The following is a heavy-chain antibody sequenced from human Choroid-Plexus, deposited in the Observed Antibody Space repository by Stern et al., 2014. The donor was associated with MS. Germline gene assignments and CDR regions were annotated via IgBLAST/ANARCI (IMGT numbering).Heavy chain of an antibody. D-gene: IGHD2/OR15-2a*01. J-gene: IGHJ5*02. CDR3: AKDRQYLTYFFDH. CDR1: GFTFGSCA. V-gene: IGHV3-30*18. Sequence: QVQLVESGGGVVQPGRPLRLSCVASGFTFGSCAMHWVSPAPGKGLEWVAGVSYDGSNKYYAYSVKGRFTISRDNSPNTLYMQMSSLRPEYTAVYYCAKDRQYLTYFFDHWGQGSLVTVSS. CDR2: VSYDGSNK.